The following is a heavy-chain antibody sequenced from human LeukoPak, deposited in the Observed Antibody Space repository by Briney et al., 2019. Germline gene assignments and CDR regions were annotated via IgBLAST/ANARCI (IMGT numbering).Heavy chain of an antibody. Sequence: SQTLSLTCAISGDSVSSNSAAWNWTRQSPSRGLEWLGRTYYRSKWYNDSAVSVKSRITINPDTYKNQFSLQLNSVTPGDTAVYYCARDPGRYCSSTSCYRGGWFDPWGQGTLVTVSS. CDR2: TYYRSKWYN. CDR1: GDSVSSNSAA. D-gene: IGHD2-2*01. J-gene: IGHJ5*02. CDR3: ARDPGRYCSSTSCYRGGWFDP. V-gene: IGHV6-1*01.